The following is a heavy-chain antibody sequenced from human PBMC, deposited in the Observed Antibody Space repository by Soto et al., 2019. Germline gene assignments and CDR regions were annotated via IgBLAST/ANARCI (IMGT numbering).Heavy chain of an antibody. J-gene: IGHJ6*02. CDR3: ARRHSSSSSYYYYGMDV. D-gene: IGHD6-6*01. CDR1: GFTFSSYA. CDR2: ISYDGSNK. V-gene: IGHV3-30-3*01. Sequence: QVQLVESGGGVVQPGRSLRLSCAASGFTFSSYAMHWVRQAPGKGLEWVAVISYDGSNKYYADSVKGRFTISRDNSKSPLYLKMNSLRAEDTAVYYCARRHSSSSSYYYYGMDVWGQGTTVTVSS.